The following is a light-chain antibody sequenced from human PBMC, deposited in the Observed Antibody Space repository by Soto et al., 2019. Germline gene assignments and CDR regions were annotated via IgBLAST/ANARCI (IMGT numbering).Light chain of an antibody. CDR1: QSILYSSNNRNY. J-gene: IGKJ1*01. CDR3: QQYYSSLWT. CDR2: WAS. V-gene: IGKV4-1*01. Sequence: DIVMAQSPDSLAVSLGERATINCKSSQSILYSSNNRNYLAWYQQKPGQPPKLLIYWASTRESGVPDRFSGSGSGTDFTLTINGLQAEDVAVYYCQQYYSSLWTFGQGTKVDIK.